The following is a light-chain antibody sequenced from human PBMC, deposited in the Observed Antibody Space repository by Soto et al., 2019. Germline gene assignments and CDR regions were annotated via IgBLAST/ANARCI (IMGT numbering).Light chain of an antibody. CDR3: QQYNSYSKT. CDR1: QSISSW. V-gene: IGKV1-5*03. J-gene: IGKJ1*01. Sequence: DIQMTQSLSTLAASLGERVAITRRAGQSISSWLAWYQQKPGKAPKLLIYKASSLEGGVPSRFSGSGSGTEFTLTVSSLQPDDCETYYSQQYNSYSKTCAQGTKVDIK. CDR2: KAS.